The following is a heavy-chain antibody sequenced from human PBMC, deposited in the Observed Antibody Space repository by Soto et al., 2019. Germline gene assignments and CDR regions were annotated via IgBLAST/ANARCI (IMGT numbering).Heavy chain of an antibody. Sequence: QVQLVESGGGVVQPGRSLRLSCAASGFTFSSYGMHWVRQAPGKGLEWVAVISYDGSNKYYADSVKGRFTISRDNSKNTLYLQMNSLRAEDTAVYYCAHDPGVRGSRREWDYWGEGTLVTVSS. J-gene: IGHJ4*02. CDR2: ISYDGSNK. V-gene: IGHV3-30*18. D-gene: IGHD3-3*01. CDR1: GFTFSSYG. CDR3: AHDPGVRGSRREWDY.